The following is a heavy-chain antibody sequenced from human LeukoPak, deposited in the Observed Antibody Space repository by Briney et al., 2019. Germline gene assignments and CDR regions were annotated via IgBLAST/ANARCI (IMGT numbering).Heavy chain of an antibody. CDR2: MSYDGSNR. J-gene: IGHJ4*02. D-gene: IGHD4-17*01. CDR3: ARGSYGDPRNGPKY. V-gene: IGHV3-30-3*01. Sequence: TGGSLRLSCAASGFTFRSYAMHGVRQAPGKALEWVAVMSYDGSNRYYADCVKGRFTISRDNSKNTLYLQMNSLRAEDTAVYYCARGSYGDPRNGPKYWGQGTLVTVSS. CDR1: GFTFRSYA.